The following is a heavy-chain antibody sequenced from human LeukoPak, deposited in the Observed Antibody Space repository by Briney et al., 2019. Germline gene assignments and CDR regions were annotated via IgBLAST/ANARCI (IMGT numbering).Heavy chain of an antibody. CDR2: INPSGGST. CDR1: GYTFTDYY. D-gene: IGHD3-9*01. CDR3: ARGYPPIRYFDWLSPDY. V-gene: IGHV1-46*01. Sequence: ASVKVSCKASGYTFTDYYMHWVRQAPGQGREWMGIINPSGGSTSYAQKVQCRVTMTRCTSTSTVYMELSSLRSEDTAVYYCARGYPPIRYFDWLSPDYWGQGTLDTVSS. J-gene: IGHJ4*02.